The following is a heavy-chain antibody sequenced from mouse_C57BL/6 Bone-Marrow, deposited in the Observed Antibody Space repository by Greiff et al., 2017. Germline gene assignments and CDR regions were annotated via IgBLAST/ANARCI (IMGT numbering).Heavy chain of an antibody. CDR3: TRDRIYYYGSAWFAY. V-gene: IGHV5-9-1*02. D-gene: IGHD1-1*01. J-gene: IGHJ3*01. CDR1: GFTFSSYA. CDR2: ISSGGDYI. Sequence: EVHLVESGEGLVKPGGSLKLSCAASGFTFSSYAMSWVRQTPEKRLEWVAYISSGGDYIYYADTVKGRFTISRDNARNTLYLQMSSLKSEDTAMYYCTRDRIYYYGSAWFAYWGQGTLVTVSA.